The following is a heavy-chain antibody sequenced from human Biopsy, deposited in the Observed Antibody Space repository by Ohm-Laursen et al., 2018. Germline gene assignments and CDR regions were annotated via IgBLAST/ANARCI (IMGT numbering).Heavy chain of an antibody. V-gene: IGHV1-2*02. CDR1: GYTFAGYY. CDR3: ARVPAYPSIDGYYGLDL. J-gene: IGHJ6*02. CDR2: INPNSGNA. D-gene: IGHD3-9*01. Sequence: VAPVKVSCKASGYTFAGYYLHWVRQAPGHGLEWMGWINPNSGNANYAQSFQGRLTVTRDTSISTAYMELTSLTFDDTAIYYCARVPAYPSIDGYYGLDLWGQGTTVIVSS.